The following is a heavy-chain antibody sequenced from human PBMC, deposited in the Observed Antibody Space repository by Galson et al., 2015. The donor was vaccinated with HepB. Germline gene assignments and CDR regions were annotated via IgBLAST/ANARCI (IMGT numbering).Heavy chain of an antibody. D-gene: IGHD1-26*01. Sequence: SLRLSCAASGFTVSSNYMSWVRQAPGKGLEWVSVIYSGGSTYYADSVKGRFTISRDNSKNTLYLQMNSLRAEDTAVYYCARDNIVGETYAFDIWGQGTVVTVSS. CDR2: IYSGGST. V-gene: IGHV3-66*01. CDR3: ARDNIVGETYAFDI. CDR1: GFTVSSNY. J-gene: IGHJ3*02.